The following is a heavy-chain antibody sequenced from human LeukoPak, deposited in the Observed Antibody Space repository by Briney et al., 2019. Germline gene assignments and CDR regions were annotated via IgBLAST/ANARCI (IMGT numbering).Heavy chain of an antibody. CDR3: ARGYSPPYYYYYMDV. V-gene: IGHV3-11*01. CDR2: ISSSGSTI. Sequence: GGSLRLSCAASGFTFSDYYMSWIRQAPGKGLEWVSYISSSGSTIYYADSVKGRFTISRDNAKNSLYLQMISLRAEDTAVYYCARGYSPPYYYYYMDVWGKGTTVTVSS. CDR1: GFTFSDYY. D-gene: IGHD3-16*02. J-gene: IGHJ6*03.